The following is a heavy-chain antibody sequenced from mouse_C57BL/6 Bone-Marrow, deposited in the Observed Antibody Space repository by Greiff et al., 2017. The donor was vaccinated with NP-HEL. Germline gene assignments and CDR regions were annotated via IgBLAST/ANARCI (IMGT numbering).Heavy chain of an antibody. CDR3: ARKANYDYAHYFDY. D-gene: IGHD2-4*01. CDR1: GYTFTSYW. J-gene: IGHJ2*01. Sequence: QVQLQQPGAELVRPGTSVKLSCKASGYTFTSYWMHWVKQRPGQGLEWIGVIDPSDSYTNYNQKFKGKATLTVDTSSSTAYMQLSSLTSEDSAVYYCARKANYDYAHYFDYWGQGTTLTVSS. V-gene: IGHV1-59*01. CDR2: IDPSDSYT.